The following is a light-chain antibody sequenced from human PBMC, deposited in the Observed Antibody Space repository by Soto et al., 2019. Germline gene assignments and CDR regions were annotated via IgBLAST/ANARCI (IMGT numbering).Light chain of an antibody. J-gene: IGLJ1*01. Sequence: QSVLTQPPSASGTPGQRVTISCCGSSSNIGSNTVNWYQQLPGTAPKLLIYSNNQRPSGVPDRFSGSKSGTSASLAISGLQSEDEADYYCAAWDDSRDVFGTGTKVTVL. CDR3: AAWDDSRDV. CDR1: SSNIGSNT. CDR2: SNN. V-gene: IGLV1-44*01.